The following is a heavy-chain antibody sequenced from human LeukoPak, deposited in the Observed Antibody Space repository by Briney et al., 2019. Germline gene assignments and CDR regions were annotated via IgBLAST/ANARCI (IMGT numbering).Heavy chain of an antibody. Sequence: GGSLRLSCAASGFTLSSYAMSWVRQGPGKGMEWVSAISVSGNTYHADSVKGRFTISRDNSKNTLYLQMNSLRAEDTAVYYCAKDQGSGTYYYDSSGYFDYWGQGTLVTVSS. J-gene: IGHJ4*02. D-gene: IGHD3-22*01. CDR2: ISVSGNT. V-gene: IGHV3-23*01. CDR3: AKDQGSGTYYYDSSGYFDY. CDR1: GFTLSSYA.